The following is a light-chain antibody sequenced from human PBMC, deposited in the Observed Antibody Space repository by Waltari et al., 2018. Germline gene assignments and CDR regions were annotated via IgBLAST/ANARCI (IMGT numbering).Light chain of an antibody. CDR2: NDE. CDR1: SSNIGRNS. Sequence: QSVLTQPPSASGTPGQSVTIPCSGSSSNIGRNSVNWYQQLPGSAPKLLIYNDEHRPSGVPDRFSGSKSGTSASLAISGLQSEDEADYYCAAWDDSLNGWVFGGGTKLTVL. J-gene: IGLJ3*02. CDR3: AAWDDSLNGWV. V-gene: IGLV1-44*01.